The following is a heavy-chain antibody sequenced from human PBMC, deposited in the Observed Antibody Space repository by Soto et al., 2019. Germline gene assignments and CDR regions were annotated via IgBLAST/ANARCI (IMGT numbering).Heavy chain of an antibody. V-gene: IGHV3-23*01. CDR2: ISGSGGST. D-gene: IGHD3-22*01. CDR3: AKDGIDYYDSSGYPVVFGY. J-gene: IGHJ4*01. CDR1: GFTFSSYA. Sequence: GGSLRLSCAASGFTFSSYAMSWVRQAPGKGLEWVSAISGSGGSTYYADSVKGRFTISRDNSKNTLYLQMNSLRAEDTAVYYCAKDGIDYYDSSGYPVVFGYWGHGTLVTVYS.